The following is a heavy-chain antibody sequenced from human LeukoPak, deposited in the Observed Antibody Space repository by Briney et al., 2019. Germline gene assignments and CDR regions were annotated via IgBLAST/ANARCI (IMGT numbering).Heavy chain of an antibody. J-gene: IGHJ5*02. CDR2: IYTSGST. CDR3: ARDKYYGSGNYGKYNWFDP. V-gene: IGHV4-4*07. CDR1: DGSINTYY. D-gene: IGHD3-10*01. Sequence: SETLSLTCTVSDGSINTYYWSWIRQPAGKGLEWIGHIYTSGSTNYNPSLESRVTMSLDTSKNQFSLKLSSVTAADTAVYYCARDKYYGSGNYGKYNWFDPWGQGALVTVSS.